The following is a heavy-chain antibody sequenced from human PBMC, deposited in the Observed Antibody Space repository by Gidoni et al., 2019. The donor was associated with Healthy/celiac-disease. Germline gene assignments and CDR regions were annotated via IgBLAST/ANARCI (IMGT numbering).Heavy chain of an antibody. CDR2: FDPEDGET. D-gene: IGHD6-13*01. J-gene: IGHJ3*02. V-gene: IGHV1-24*01. Sequence: QVQLVQSGAEVKKPGASVKVSCQVSGYTLTELSMHWVRQAPGKGLEWMGGFDPEDGETIYAQKFQGRVTMTEDTSTDTAYMELSSLRSEDTAVYYCATNSYRSSYSRSAFDIWGQGTMVTVSS. CDR1: GYTLTELS. CDR3: ATNSYRSSYSRSAFDI.